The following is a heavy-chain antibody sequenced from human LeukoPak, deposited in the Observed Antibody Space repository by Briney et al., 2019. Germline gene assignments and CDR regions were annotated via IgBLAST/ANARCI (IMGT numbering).Heavy chain of an antibody. Sequence: HPGGSLRLSCAASGFTFSSYAMSWVRQAPGKGLEWVSTVSGGGGTTYYADSVEGRFTISRDNSKNTLFLQMNSLRAEDTAIYYCAKDMGYCSSATCYGLDYWGQGTLVTVSS. CDR1: GFTFSSYA. D-gene: IGHD2-2*01. CDR2: VSGGGGTT. J-gene: IGHJ4*02. V-gene: IGHV3-23*01. CDR3: AKDMGYCSSATCYGLDY.